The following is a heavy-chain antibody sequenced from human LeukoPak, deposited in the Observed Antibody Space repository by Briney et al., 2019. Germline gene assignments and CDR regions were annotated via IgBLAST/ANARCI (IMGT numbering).Heavy chain of an antibody. D-gene: IGHD1-26*01. CDR2: ISSSSSYI. CDR3: ASQAYSGSYGGGD. CDR1: GFTFSSYS. Sequence: GGSLRLSCAASGFTFSSYSMNWVRQAPGKGLEWVSSISSSSSYIYYADSVKGRFTISRDNAKNSLYLQMNSLRAEDTAVYYCASQAYSGSYGGGDWGQGTLVTVSS. V-gene: IGHV3-21*04. J-gene: IGHJ4*02.